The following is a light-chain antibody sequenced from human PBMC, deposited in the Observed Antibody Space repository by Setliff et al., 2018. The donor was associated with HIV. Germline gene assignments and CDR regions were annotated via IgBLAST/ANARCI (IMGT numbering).Light chain of an antibody. CDR3: NSYTNTNTLGV. Sequence: QSVLAQPASVSGSPGQSITISCIGTSSDVGGYNYVSWYQHHPGKAPKLMIYDVSARPSGVSNRFSGSKSGNAASLTISGLQAEDEAVYYCNSYTNTNTLGVFGTGTKVTVL. CDR2: DVS. V-gene: IGLV2-14*03. J-gene: IGLJ1*01. CDR1: SSDVGGYNY.